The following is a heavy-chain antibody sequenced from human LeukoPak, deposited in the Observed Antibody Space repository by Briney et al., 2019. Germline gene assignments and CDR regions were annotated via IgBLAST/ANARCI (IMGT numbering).Heavy chain of an antibody. CDR3: ARGKAGSSFTGQYFDY. D-gene: IGHD2-2*01. J-gene: IGHJ4*02. CDR1: GYSFSSYW. CDR2: IYPGDSDT. V-gene: IGHV5-51*01. Sequence: GESLKISCKGSGYSFSSYWIGWVRQMPGKGLEWMGIIYPGDSDTRYSPSFQGQVTISADKSITTAYLQWSSLKVSDTAMYYCARGKAGSSFTGQYFDYWGQGTLVTVSS.